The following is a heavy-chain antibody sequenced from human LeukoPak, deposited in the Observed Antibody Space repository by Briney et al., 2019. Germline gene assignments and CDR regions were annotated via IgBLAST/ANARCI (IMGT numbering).Heavy chain of an antibody. CDR2: IYHSGST. D-gene: IGHD3-9*01. Sequence: SETLSLTCAVSGYSISSGYYWGWIRQPPGKGLEWIGSIYHSGSTYYNPSLKSRVTISVDTSKNQFSLKLSSVTAADTAVYYYARSVLRYFDWSMGGSYFDYWGQGTLVTVSS. V-gene: IGHV4-38-2*01. CDR3: ARSVLRYFDWSMGGSYFDY. J-gene: IGHJ4*02. CDR1: GYSISSGYY.